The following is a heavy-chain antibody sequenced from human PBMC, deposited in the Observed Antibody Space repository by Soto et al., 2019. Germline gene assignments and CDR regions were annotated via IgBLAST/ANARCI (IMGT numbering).Heavy chain of an antibody. Sequence: SETLSLTCTVSGGSISSSSYYWGWIRQPPGKGLEWIGSIYYSGSTYYNPSLKSRVTISVDKSKNQFSLKLSSVTAADTAVYYCAKFKYYYDSSGYYMSIYGMDVWGQGTTVTVSS. V-gene: IGHV4-39*07. CDR2: IYYSGST. J-gene: IGHJ6*02. CDR1: GGSISSSSYY. CDR3: AKFKYYYDSSGYYMSIYGMDV. D-gene: IGHD3-22*01.